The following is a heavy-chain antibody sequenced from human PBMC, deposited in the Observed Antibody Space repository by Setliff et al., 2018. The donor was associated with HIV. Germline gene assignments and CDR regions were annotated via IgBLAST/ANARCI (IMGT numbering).Heavy chain of an antibody. CDR2: TIPMYGTA. J-gene: IGHJ6*04. V-gene: IGHV1-69*13. D-gene: IGHD2-21*01. CDR1: GGTFSNFA. CDR3: TRHPLQPEVSGYFYLMDV. Sequence: GASVKVSCKASGGTFSNFAVNWVRQAPGQGLEWMGGTIPMYGTANYAQEFKDRLTITADESTSTAYMELSSLRSEDTAVYYCTRHPLQPEVSGYFYLMDVWGTGTTVTVSS.